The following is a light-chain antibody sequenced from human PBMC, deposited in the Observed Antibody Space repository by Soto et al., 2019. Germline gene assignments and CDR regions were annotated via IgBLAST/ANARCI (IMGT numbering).Light chain of an antibody. CDR2: DAS. CDR3: QQYGTSPRT. J-gene: IGKJ1*01. Sequence: EIVLMQSPGTLSLSPGERATLSCRASQSVSSGYLAWSQQKAGQAPRLLIYDASSRATGIPDRFSGSGSGTDFTLTIVRLEPEDFAVYYCQQYGTSPRTFGQGTKVDIK. V-gene: IGKV3-20*01. CDR1: QSVSSGY.